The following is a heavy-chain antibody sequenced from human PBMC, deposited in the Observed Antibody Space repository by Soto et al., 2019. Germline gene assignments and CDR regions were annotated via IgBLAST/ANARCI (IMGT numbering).Heavy chain of an antibody. CDR1: GFTFSDYY. J-gene: IGHJ4*02. V-gene: IGHV3-11*05. D-gene: IGHD6-13*01. CDR2: ISSSTSHT. Sequence: QVQLVESGGGLVKPGGSLRLSCAVSGFTFSDYYMTWIRQAPGKGLEWVSYISSSTSHTNYADSVKGRFTISRDNAKNSRLLQRNSLRAEDTAGYYCARGRGAAADYFDFWGQGTLVTVSS. CDR3: ARGRGAAADYFDF.